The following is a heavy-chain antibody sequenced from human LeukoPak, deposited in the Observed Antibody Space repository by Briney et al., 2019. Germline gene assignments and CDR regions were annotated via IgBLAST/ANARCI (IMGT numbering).Heavy chain of an antibody. CDR3: ASVPYYSSGIQIET. CDR2: IYSTGGI. V-gene: IGHV4-59*11. J-gene: IGHJ5*02. CDR1: GSSSISSHY. Sequence: SETLSLTCTVSGSSSISSHYWSWIRQPPGKRPEWIGFIYSTGGINYNPSLKSRVTISLDTSKSQFSLKVRSVTAADTAVYYCASVPYYSSGIQIETWGQGILVTVSS. D-gene: IGHD3-10*01.